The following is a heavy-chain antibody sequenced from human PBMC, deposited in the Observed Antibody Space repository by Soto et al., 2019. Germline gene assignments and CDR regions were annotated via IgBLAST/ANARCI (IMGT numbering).Heavy chain of an antibody. CDR3: ARDDSTLTNWYFDL. V-gene: IGHV4-4*02. D-gene: IGHD4-17*01. CDR2: IYHSGST. CDR1: GGSISNSNC. J-gene: IGHJ2*01. Sequence: QVQLQESGPGLVEPSGTLSLTCAVSGGSISNSNCWSWVRQPPGKGLERIGDIYHSGSTNYNPSLKSRVTMTVDKSKNQCSLTLTSVTAADTAVYYCARDDSTLTNWYFDLWGRGTLVTVSS.